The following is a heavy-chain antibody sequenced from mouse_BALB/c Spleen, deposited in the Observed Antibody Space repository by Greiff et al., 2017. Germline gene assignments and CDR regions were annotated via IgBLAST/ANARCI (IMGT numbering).Heavy chain of an antibody. Sequence: QVHVKQSGPGLVQPSQSLSITCTVSGFSLTSYGVHWVRQSPGKGLEWLGVIWSGGSTDYNAAFISRLSISKDNSKSQVFFKMNSLQANDTAIYYCARNYYRYDRGAFDDWGQGTTLTVSS. CDR1: GFSLTSYG. D-gene: IGHD2-14*01. J-gene: IGHJ2*01. CDR2: IWSGGST. V-gene: IGHV2-2*02. CDR3: ARNYYRYDRGAFDD.